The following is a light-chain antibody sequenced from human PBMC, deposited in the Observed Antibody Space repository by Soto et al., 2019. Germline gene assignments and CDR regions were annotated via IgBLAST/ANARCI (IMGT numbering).Light chain of an antibody. CDR2: GAF. V-gene: IGKV3-15*01. CDR3: QQYNNWPPWT. CDR1: QSVSSA. Sequence: EIVMTQSPATLSVSPGERATLSCRASQSVSSAIAWYQQKPGQAPRLVIYGAFTRATGIPARFSGSGSGTEFTLTISSLQSEDFAVYYCQQYNNWPPWTFDQGTKVEIK. J-gene: IGKJ1*01.